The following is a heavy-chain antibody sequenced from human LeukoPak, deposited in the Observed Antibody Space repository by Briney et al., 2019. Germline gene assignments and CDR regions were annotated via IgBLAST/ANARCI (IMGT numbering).Heavy chain of an antibody. CDR3: ARDMGRQEGRGPDAFDI. D-gene: IGHD1-26*01. CDR1: GGSFSTYP. J-gene: IGHJ3*02. CDR2: IIPIFNTV. Sequence: SVKVSCKASGGSFSTYPISWVRHAPGQGLEWMGGIIPIFNTVDYAQKFLGRVTITTDESTGTAFMELSSLRSEDTAVYYCARDMGRQEGRGPDAFDIWGQGTMVTVSS. V-gene: IGHV1-69*05.